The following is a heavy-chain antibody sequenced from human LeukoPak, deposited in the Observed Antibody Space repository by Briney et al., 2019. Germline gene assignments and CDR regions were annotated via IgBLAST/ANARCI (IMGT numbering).Heavy chain of an antibody. Sequence: ASVKVSCKASGYTFTSYYMHWVRQAPGQGLEWMGWINPNSGGTNYAQKFQGRVTMTEDTSTDTAYMELSSLRSEDTAVYYCATGFYGRDGWGQGTLVTVSS. D-gene: IGHD5-24*01. V-gene: IGHV1-2*02. CDR1: GYTFTSYY. CDR3: ATGFYGRDG. CDR2: INPNSGGT. J-gene: IGHJ1*01.